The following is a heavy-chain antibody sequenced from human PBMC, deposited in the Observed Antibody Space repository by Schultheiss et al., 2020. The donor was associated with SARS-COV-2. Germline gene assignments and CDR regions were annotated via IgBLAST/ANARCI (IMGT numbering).Heavy chain of an antibody. CDR2: ISWKNDKI. V-gene: IGHV3-9*01. Sequence: SLKISCGASGVTFSSYSMHWVRQAPGKGLEWVSGISWKNDKIGYADSVKGRFTISRDNAKNTLYLQMNSLRAEDTAVYYCASLVGATYYYYGMDVWGQGTTVTVSS. J-gene: IGHJ6*02. CDR3: ASLVGATYYYYGMDV. D-gene: IGHD1-26*01. CDR1: GVTFSSYS.